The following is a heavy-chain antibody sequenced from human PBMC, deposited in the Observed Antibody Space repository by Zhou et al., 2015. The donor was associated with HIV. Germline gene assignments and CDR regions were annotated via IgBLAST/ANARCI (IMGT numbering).Heavy chain of an antibody. CDR1: GGVFSGYT. Sequence: QVQLVQSGPEMKRPGSAVKVSCKSSGGVFSGYTITWVRQAPGQGLEWMGGIIPVFSSTNYAQKFQDRVIMTADESTNTAYLELSSLKSEDTAVFYCAADVPSYYYDSSGHQVMGVHWGQGTLVTVSS. CDR2: IIPVFSST. CDR3: AADVPSYYYDSSGHQVMGVH. D-gene: IGHD3-22*01. V-gene: IGHV1-69*01. J-gene: IGHJ4*02.